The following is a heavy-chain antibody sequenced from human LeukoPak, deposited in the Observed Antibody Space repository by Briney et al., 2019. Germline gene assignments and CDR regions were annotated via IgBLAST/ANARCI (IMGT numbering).Heavy chain of an antibody. CDR2: IYHSGST. Sequence: PSETLSLTCTVSGGSISGYYWSWIRQPPGKGLEWIGYIYHSGSTNYNPSLKSRVTISVDKSKNQFSLKLSSVTAADTAVYYCARDGIAAAGTGLNWFDPWGQGTLVTVSS. D-gene: IGHD6-13*01. CDR1: GGSISGYY. V-gene: IGHV4-59*12. J-gene: IGHJ5*02. CDR3: ARDGIAAAGTGLNWFDP.